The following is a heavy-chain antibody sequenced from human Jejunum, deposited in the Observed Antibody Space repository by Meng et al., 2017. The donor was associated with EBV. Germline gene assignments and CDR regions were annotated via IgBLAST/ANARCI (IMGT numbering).Heavy chain of an antibody. J-gene: IGHJ4*02. V-gene: IGHV3-30*18. D-gene: IGHD2-15*01. CDR3: AKDKGEYCSGGSCYSLGV. CDR1: GFTFSTYG. Sequence: QVQLVESGXGVVQPGRSLRLSXSASGFTFSTYGMHWVRQAPGKGLEWVAIISYDGRIKYYADSVKGRFTISRDNSKNTLYLQMNSLRAEDTAVYYCAKDKGEYCSGGSCYSLGVWGQGTLVNVSS. CDR2: ISYDGRIK.